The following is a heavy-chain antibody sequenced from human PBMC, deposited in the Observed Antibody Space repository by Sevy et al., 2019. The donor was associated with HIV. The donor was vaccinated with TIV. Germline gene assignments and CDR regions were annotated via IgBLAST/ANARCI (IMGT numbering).Heavy chain of an antibody. D-gene: IGHD3-10*01. J-gene: IGHJ5*02. V-gene: IGHV3-48*03. Sequence: GGSLRLSCAASGFTFSSYEMNWVRQAPGKGLEWVSYISSSGSTIYYADSVKGRFTISRDNAKNSLYLQMNSLRAEDTAVYYCAREVYYYGSGSYAGTPYGFGFDPWGQGTLVTVSS. CDR2: ISSSGSTI. CDR3: AREVYYYGSGSYAGTPYGFGFDP. CDR1: GFTFSSYE.